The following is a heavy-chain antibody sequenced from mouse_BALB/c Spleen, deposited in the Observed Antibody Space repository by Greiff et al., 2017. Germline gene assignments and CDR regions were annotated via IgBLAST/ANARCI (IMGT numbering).Heavy chain of an antibody. V-gene: IGHV1S81*02. CDR1: GYTFTSYY. CDR2: INPSNGGT. D-gene: IGHD2-4*01. J-gene: IGHJ3*01. Sequence: QVQLQQPGAELVKPGASVKLSCKASGYTFTSYYMYWVKQRPGQGLEWIGGINPSNGGTNFNEKFKSKATLTVDKSSSTAYMQLSSLTSEDSAVYYCTRLSNYDYSWFAYWGQGTLVTVSA. CDR3: TRLSNYDYSWFAY.